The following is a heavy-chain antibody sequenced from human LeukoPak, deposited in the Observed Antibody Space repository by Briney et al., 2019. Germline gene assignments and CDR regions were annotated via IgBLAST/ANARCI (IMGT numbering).Heavy chain of an antibody. CDR1: GYTFTGYY. CDR2: INPNSGGT. V-gene: IGHV1-2*02. Sequence: ASVKVSCKASGYTFTGYYMHWVRQAPEQGLEWMGWINPNSGGTNYAQKFQGRVTMTRDTSISTAYMELSRLRSDDTAVYYCARVFRPIFPPGGNWFDPWGRGTLVTVSS. D-gene: IGHD3-3*01. J-gene: IGHJ5*02. CDR3: ARVFRPIFPPGGNWFDP.